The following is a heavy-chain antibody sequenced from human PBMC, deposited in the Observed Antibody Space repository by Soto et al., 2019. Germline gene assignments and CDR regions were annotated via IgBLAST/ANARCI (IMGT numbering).Heavy chain of an antibody. J-gene: IGHJ6*02. CDR3: ARATKGYCSSTSCLSNYGMDV. V-gene: IGHV4-59*12. D-gene: IGHD2-2*01. Sequence: PSETLSLTCTVSGGSISSYYWNWIRQPPGKGLEWIGYIYYSGSTYYNPSLKSRVTISVDTSKNQFSLKLSSVTAADTAVYYCARATKGYCSSTSCLSNYGMDVWGQGTTVTVSS. CDR1: GGSISSYY. CDR2: IYYSGST.